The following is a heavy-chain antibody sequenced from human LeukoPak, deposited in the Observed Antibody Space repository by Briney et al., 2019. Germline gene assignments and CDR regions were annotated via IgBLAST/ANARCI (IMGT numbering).Heavy chain of an antibody. CDR1: GGSISSYY. J-gene: IGHJ4*02. D-gene: IGHD5-24*01. CDR2: IYYSGST. CDR3: ARVSARDGYNLDY. V-gene: IGHV4-59*01. Sequence: KSSETLSLTCTLSGGSISSYYRSWIRQPPGKGLEWIGYIYYSGSTNYSPSLKSRVTISVDTSKNQFSLKLSSVTAADTAVYYCARVSARDGYNLDYWGQGTLVTVSS.